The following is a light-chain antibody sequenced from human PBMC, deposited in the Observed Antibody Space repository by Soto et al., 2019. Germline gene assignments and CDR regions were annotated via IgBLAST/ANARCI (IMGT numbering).Light chain of an antibody. J-gene: IGKJ1*01. CDR3: HHYGSSRT. CDR1: QSVSSSY. CDR2: GAS. Sequence: EIVLTQSPGTLSLSPGERATLSCRASQSVSSSYLVWYQQKPGQASRLLIYGASSRATGIPDRFSGSGSGTDFTLTISRLEPEDFAVYYCHHYGSSRTFGQGTKVEIK. V-gene: IGKV3-20*01.